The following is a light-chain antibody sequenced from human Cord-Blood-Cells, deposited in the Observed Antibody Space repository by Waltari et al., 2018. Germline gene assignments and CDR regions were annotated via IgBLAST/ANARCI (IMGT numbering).Light chain of an antibody. CDR2: RNN. J-gene: IGLJ3*02. V-gene: IGLV1-47*01. CDR3: AAWDDSLSGPV. Sequence: QSVLTQPPSESGTPGQRVTIPCSGSSSNIGSNYVYWYQQLPGTAPKLLIYRNNQRPSGVPDRFSGSKSGTSASLAISGLRSEDEADYYCAAWDDSLSGPVFGGGTKLTVL. CDR1: SSNIGSNY.